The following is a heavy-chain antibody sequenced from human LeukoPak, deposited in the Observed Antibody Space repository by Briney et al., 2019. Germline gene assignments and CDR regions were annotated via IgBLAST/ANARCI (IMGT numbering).Heavy chain of an antibody. Sequence: GASVKVSCKASGYTFTSYDINWVRQATGQGLEWMGWINPNSGGTNYAQKFQGRVTMTRDTSISTAYMELSRLRSDDTAVYYCARAHSSSWSFDYWGQGTLVTVSS. D-gene: IGHD6-13*01. CDR2: INPNSGGT. J-gene: IGHJ4*02. V-gene: IGHV1-2*02. CDR3: ARAHSSSWSFDY. CDR1: GYTFTSYD.